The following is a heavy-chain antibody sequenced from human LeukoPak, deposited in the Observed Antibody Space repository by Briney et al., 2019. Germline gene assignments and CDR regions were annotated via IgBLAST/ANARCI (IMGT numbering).Heavy chain of an antibody. V-gene: IGHV4-39*07. D-gene: IGHD2-2*01. CDR2: IYYSGST. Sequence: SETLSLTCTVSGGSISSSSYYWGWIRQPPGKGLEWIGRIYYSGSTYYNPSLTSRVTISVDTSKNQFSLKLSSVTAADTAVYYCARGGVDCSSTSCYNWFDPWGQGTLVTVSS. CDR1: GGSISSSSYY. CDR3: ARGGVDCSSTSCYNWFDP. J-gene: IGHJ5*02.